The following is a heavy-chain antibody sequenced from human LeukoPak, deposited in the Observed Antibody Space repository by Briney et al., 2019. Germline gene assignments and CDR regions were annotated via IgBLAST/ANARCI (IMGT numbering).Heavy chain of an antibody. CDR3: TRDCSGGSCWGDAFDI. CDR2: IRSKAYGGTT. V-gene: IGHV3-71*01. CDR1: GFTFSDYH. Sequence: GGSLRLSCAASGFTFSDYHMSWVRQAPGKGLEWVCFIRSKAYGGTTEYAASVKSRFSISRDDSKSIAYLQMNRLRTEETAVFYCTRDCSGGSCWGDAFDIWGQGTMGTVSS. D-gene: IGHD2-15*01. J-gene: IGHJ3*02.